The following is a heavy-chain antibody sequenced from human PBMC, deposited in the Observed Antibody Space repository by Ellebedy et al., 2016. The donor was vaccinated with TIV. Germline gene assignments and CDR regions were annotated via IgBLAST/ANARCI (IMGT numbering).Heavy chain of an antibody. J-gene: IGHJ4*02. CDR1: GYTFTGYY. CDR3: ARSRPSSGWYSTFYYFDY. D-gene: IGHD6-19*01. V-gene: IGHV1-2*04. Sequence: AASVKVSCKASGYTFTGYYMHWVRQAPGQGLEWMGWINPNSGGTNYAQKFQGWVTMTRDTSISTAYMELSRLRSDDTAVYYCARSRPSSGWYSTFYYFDYWGQGTLVTVSS. CDR2: INPNSGGT.